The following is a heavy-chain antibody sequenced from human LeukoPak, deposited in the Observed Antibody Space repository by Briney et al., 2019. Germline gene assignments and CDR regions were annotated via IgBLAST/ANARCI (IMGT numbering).Heavy chain of an antibody. CDR2: INVDGSDR. J-gene: IGHJ3*02. V-gene: IGHV3-74*01. Sequence: GGSLRLSCAVSGFTFRDHWMHWVRQAPGKGLVWVSGINVDGSDRRYADSVKGRFTISRDNAKNTMYLQMNSLRAGDTAVYYCARDPEWPPTPPIDIWGQGTMVTVSS. D-gene: IGHD2-15*01. CDR1: GFTFRDHW. CDR3: ARDPEWPPTPPIDI.